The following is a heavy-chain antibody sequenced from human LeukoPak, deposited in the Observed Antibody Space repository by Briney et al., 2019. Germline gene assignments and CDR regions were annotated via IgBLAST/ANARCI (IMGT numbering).Heavy chain of an antibody. D-gene: IGHD2/OR15-2a*01. CDR2: ISHTGST. V-gene: IGHV4-59*01. J-gene: IGHJ5*02. CDR1: GASSSSYY. Sequence: PSETLSLTCTVSGASSSSYYWGWIRQPPGKGLEWIGYISHTGSTKYNPSLESRVTISVDRSNNQVSLRLTSVNSADTAIYYCAREEGNWFDPWGQGTLVTVSS. CDR3: AREEGNWFDP.